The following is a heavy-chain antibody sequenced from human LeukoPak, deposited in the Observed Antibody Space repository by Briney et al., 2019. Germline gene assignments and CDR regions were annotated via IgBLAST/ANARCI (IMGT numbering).Heavy chain of an antibody. J-gene: IGHJ4*02. CDR1: GGSLSGYH. V-gene: IGHV4-34*01. CDR3: ARGLRGTTVTTAFDY. Sequence: IPSETLSLTCAVYGGSLSGYHWSWLRQPPGKGLEWIGEINHNGSTNYNPSLKSRVTISVDTSKNQFSLKLSYVTAADTAVYSCARGLRGTTVTTAFDYWGQGTLVTVSS. D-gene: IGHD4-17*01. CDR2: INHNGST.